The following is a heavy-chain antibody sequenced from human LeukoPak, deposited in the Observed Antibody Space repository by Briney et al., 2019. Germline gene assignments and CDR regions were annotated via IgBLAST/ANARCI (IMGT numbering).Heavy chain of an antibody. D-gene: IGHD3-3*01. CDR2: INHSGST. CDR1: GGSFSGYY. J-gene: IGHJ6*02. V-gene: IGHV4-34*01. Sequence: SETLSLTCAVYGGSFSGYYWSWIRQPPGKVLEWIGEINHSGSTNYNPSLKSRVTISVDTSKNQFSLKLSSVTAADTAVYYCARAPGDAIFGVENYYYYGMDVWGQGTTVTVSS. CDR3: ARAPGDAIFGVENYYYYGMDV.